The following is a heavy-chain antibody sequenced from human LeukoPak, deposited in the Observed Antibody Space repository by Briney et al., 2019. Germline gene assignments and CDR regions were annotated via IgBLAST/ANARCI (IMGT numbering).Heavy chain of an antibody. D-gene: IGHD2-2*01. CDR1: GDSISSYY. CDR2: IYTSGST. V-gene: IGHV4-4*07. CDR3: ARDRCSSTSCSPAY. J-gene: IGHJ4*02. Sequence: SETLSLTCTVSGDSISSYYWSWIRQPAGKGLEWIGRIYTSGSTNYNPSLKSRVTMSVDTSKNQFSLKLSSVTAADTAVYYCARDRCSSTSCSPAYWGQGTLVTVSS.